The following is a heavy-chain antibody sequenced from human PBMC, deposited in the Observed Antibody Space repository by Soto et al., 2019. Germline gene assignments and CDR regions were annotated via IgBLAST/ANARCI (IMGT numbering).Heavy chain of an antibody. J-gene: IGHJ6*02. Sequence: ASLKVSCKASGYTFTSYYMHWVRQAPGQGLEWMGIINPSGGSTSYAQKFQGRVTMTRDTSTSTVYMELSSLRSEDTAVYYCARGQLGPTYYYYYGMDVWGQGTTVTVSS. V-gene: IGHV1-46*01. CDR3: ARGQLGPTYYYYYGMDV. D-gene: IGHD6-6*01. CDR1: GYTFTSYY. CDR2: INPSGGST.